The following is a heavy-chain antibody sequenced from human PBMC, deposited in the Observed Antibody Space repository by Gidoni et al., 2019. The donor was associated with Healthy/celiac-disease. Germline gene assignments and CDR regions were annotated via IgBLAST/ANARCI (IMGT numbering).Heavy chain of an antibody. D-gene: IGHD3-3*01. CDR2: ISNDGSAK. Sequence: QVQLVESGGGVVQPGGSGRLSGAAAGFTFSNSSMHWVRPAPGKGLGWVDMISNDGSAKDYADSAKCRFTISRNNSKNTLYLQMNSLRAEDAAVYYCSRPPREATGGVFDYWGQGTLVTVSS. J-gene: IGHJ4*02. CDR1: GFTFSNSS. V-gene: IGHV3-30*04. CDR3: SRPPREATGGVFDY.